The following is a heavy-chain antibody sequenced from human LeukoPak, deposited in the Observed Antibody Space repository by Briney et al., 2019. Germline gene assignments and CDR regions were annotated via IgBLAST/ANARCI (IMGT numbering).Heavy chain of an antibody. D-gene: IGHD1-1*01. CDR2: ISYDGSNK. Sequence: GGSLRLSCAASGFTFSSYGMHWVRQAPGKGLEWVAVISYDGSNKYYADSVKGRFTISRDNSKNTLYLQMNSLRVEDTAVYYCARDPGPYGDYMDVWAKGTTVTVSS. V-gene: IGHV3-30*03. J-gene: IGHJ6*03. CDR1: GFTFSSYG. CDR3: ARDPGPYGDYMDV.